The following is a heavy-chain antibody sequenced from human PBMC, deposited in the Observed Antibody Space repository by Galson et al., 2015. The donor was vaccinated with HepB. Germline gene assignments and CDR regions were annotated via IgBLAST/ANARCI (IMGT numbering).Heavy chain of an antibody. D-gene: IGHD2-2*01. CDR1: VFTFSSYG. J-gene: IGHJ6*02. CDR2: ISFDGSYK. V-gene: IGHV3-30*18. Sequence: SLRLSCAASVFTFSSYGMLWVRQAPGKGLEWVAVISFDGSYKSYADSVKGRFTISRDNSKNTLYLQMNSLRPEDTAVYYCAKSGTTPEGDIVRVPAAPDVWGQGTTVTVSS. CDR3: AKSGTTPEGDIVRVPAAPDV.